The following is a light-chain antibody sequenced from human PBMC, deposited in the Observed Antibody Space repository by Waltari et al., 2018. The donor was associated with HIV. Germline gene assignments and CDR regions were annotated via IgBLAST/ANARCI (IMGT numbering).Light chain of an antibody. V-gene: IGKV3-20*01. CDR1: QSVSSTY. Sequence: EIVLTQSPGTLSLSPGERATLSCRASQSVSSTYLAWYQQKPGQAPRLLIYGASSRATGIPDRFVGSGSGTDFILTVSRLEPEDFAVYYCQQYGSSPYTFGQGTNLEIK. CDR3: QQYGSSPYT. J-gene: IGKJ2*01. CDR2: GAS.